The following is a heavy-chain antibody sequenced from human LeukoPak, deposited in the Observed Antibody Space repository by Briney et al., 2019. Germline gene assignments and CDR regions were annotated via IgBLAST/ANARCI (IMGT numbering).Heavy chain of an antibody. CDR2: INHSGST. CDR1: GGSSSGYY. CDR3: ARAGDYSNYGDYYYYGMDV. J-gene: IGHJ6*02. V-gene: IGHV4-34*01. D-gene: IGHD4-11*01. Sequence: SETLSLTCAVYGGSSSGYYWSWIRQPPGKGLEWIGEINHSGSTNYNPSLKSRVTISVDTSKNQFSLKLSSVTAADTAVYYCARAGDYSNYGDYYYYGMDVWGQGTTVTVSS.